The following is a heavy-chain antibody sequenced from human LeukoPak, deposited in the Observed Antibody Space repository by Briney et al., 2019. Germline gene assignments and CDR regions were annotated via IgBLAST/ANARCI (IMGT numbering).Heavy chain of an antibody. J-gene: IGHJ4*02. CDR2: IYYSGST. V-gene: IGHV4-39*01. D-gene: IGHD2-15*01. Sequence: SETLSLTCTVSGGSISSSSYYWGWLRQPPGKGLEWIGSIYYSGSTYYNPSLKSRVTISVDTSKNQFSLKLSSVTAADTAVYFCASLYCSGGICYSGLGSADYWGRGTLVTVSS. CDR3: ASLYCSGGICYSGLGSADY. CDR1: GGSISSSSYY.